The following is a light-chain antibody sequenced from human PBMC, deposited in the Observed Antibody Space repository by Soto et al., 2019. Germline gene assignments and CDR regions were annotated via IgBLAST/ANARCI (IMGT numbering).Light chain of an antibody. CDR2: GAS. CDR1: QSFSSSY. V-gene: IGKV3-20*01. CDR3: QQYGSSPRT. Sequence: IELTQSPGTLSFSTGERATLSCRASQSFSSSYLAWYQQKHGQAHRLLIYGASSRATGIPDRFSGSGSGTDLTITISRLEPEDFAVYYCQQYGSSPRTFGQGTKVDIK. J-gene: IGKJ1*01.